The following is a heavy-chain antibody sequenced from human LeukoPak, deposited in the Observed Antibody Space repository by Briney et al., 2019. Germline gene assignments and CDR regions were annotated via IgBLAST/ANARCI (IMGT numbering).Heavy chain of an antibody. CDR3: AKDLDPEVAVAGTGGDY. J-gene: IGHJ4*02. Sequence: GGSLRLSCAASGFTFSSYAMSWVRQAPGKGLEWVSAISGSGGSTYYADSVKGRFTISRDNSKNTLYLQMNSLRAEDTAVYYCAKDLDPEVAVAGTGGDYWGQGTLVTVSS. CDR2: ISGSGGST. D-gene: IGHD6-19*01. V-gene: IGHV3-23*01. CDR1: GFTFSSYA.